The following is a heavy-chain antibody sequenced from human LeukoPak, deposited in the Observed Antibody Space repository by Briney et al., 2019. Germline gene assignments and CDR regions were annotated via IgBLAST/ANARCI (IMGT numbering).Heavy chain of an antibody. V-gene: IGHV1-8*01. J-gene: IGHJ6*02. Sequence: ASVKVSCKASGYTFTSYDINWVRQATGQGLEWMGWMNPNSGNTGYAQKFQGRVTMTRNTSISTAYMEPSSLRSEDTAVYYCARDDYSNYYYYYGMDVWGQGTTVTVSS. D-gene: IGHD4-11*01. CDR3: ARDDYSNYYYYYGMDV. CDR1: GYTFTSYD. CDR2: MNPNSGNT.